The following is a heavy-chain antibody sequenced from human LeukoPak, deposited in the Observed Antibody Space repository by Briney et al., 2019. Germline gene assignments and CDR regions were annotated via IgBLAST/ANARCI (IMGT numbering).Heavy chain of an antibody. CDR1: GGSISSYY. D-gene: IGHD2-15*01. Sequence: PSETLSLTCTVSGGSISSYYWSWIRQPPGKGLEWIGYIYHSGSTYYNPSLKSRVTISVDRSKNQFSLKLTSVTAADTAVYYCARDPTVADIDYWGQGTLVTVSS. V-gene: IGHV4-59*12. CDR3: ARDPTVADIDY. J-gene: IGHJ4*02. CDR2: IYHSGST.